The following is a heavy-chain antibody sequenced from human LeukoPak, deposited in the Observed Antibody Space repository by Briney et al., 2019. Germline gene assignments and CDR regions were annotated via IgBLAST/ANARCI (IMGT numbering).Heavy chain of an antibody. CDR1: GYTFTSYG. CDR2: IGTYNGNT. Sequence: ASVKVSCKASGYTFTSYGISWVRQAPGQGLEWMGWIGTYNGNTNYAQKLQGRATMTTDTSTSTAYMELRSLRSDDTAVYYCARGSSSWPYWYFDLWGRGTPVTVSS. V-gene: IGHV1-18*01. J-gene: IGHJ2*01. D-gene: IGHD6-13*01. CDR3: ARGSSSWPYWYFDL.